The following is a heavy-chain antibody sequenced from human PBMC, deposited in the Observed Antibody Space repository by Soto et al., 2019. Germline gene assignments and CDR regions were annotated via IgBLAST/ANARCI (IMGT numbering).Heavy chain of an antibody. CDR1: GFTFSSYV. CDR3: AKDLDY. J-gene: IGHJ4*02. CDR2: ISYDGSNK. Sequence: GGSLRLSCAASGFTFSSYVMHWVRQAPGKGLEWVAVISYDGSNKYYADSVKGRFTISRDNSKNTLYLQMNSLRAEDTAVYYCAKDLDYWGQGTLVTVSS. V-gene: IGHV3-30*18.